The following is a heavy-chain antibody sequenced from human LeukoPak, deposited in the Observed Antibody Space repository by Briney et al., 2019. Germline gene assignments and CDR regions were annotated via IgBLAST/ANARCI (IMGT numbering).Heavy chain of an antibody. V-gene: IGHV4-34*09. Sequence: KPSETLSLTCAVYGGSFSGYYWSWIRQPPGKGLEWIGEINHSGSTNYNPSLKSRVTISVDTSKNQFSLKLSSVTAADTAVYYCARILPYYDSSGYYPVGYYFDYWGQGTLVTVSS. CDR2: INHSGST. CDR1: GGSFSGYY. CDR3: ARILPYYDSSGYYPVGYYFDY. D-gene: IGHD3-22*01. J-gene: IGHJ4*02.